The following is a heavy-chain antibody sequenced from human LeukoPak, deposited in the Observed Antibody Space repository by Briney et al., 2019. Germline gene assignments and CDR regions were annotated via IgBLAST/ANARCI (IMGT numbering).Heavy chain of an antibody. V-gene: IGHV4-4*02. J-gene: IGHJ4*02. CDR3: ARAAEGEDY. CDR2: IYHSGST. CDR1: GGSNSRSNW. Sequence: SETLSLTCAVSGGSNSRSNWWSWVRQPPGKGLEWIGEIYHSGSTNYNPSLKSRVTMSVDNSKNHFSLKLSSVTAADTAVYYCARAAEGEDYWGQGTLVTVSS. D-gene: IGHD2-21*01.